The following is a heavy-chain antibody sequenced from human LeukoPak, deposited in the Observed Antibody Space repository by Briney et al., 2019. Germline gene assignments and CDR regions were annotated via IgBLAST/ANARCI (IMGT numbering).Heavy chain of an antibody. CDR2: IKQDGSEK. Sequence: GGSLRLSCAASGFTFSSYRMSWVRQAPGKGLEWVANIKQDGSEKYYVDSVKGRFTISRDNAKNSLYLQMNSLRAEDTAVYYCARDLHYYGSGSFFDAFDIWGQGTMVTVSS. V-gene: IGHV3-7*01. D-gene: IGHD3-10*01. CDR1: GFTFSSYR. CDR3: ARDLHYYGSGSFFDAFDI. J-gene: IGHJ3*02.